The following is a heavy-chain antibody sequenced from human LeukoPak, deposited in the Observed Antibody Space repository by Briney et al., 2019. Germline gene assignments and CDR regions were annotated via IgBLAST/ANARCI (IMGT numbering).Heavy chain of an antibody. J-gene: IGHJ4*02. CDR1: GGSFSGYY. Sequence: KPSETLSLTCAVYGGSFSGYYWSWIRQPPGKGLEWIGEINHSGSTNYNPPLKSRVTISVDTSKNQFSLKLISVTAADTAVYYCASGRISGVPDYWGQGTLVTVSS. CDR2: INHSGST. D-gene: IGHD2-15*01. V-gene: IGHV4-34*01. CDR3: ASGRISGVPDY.